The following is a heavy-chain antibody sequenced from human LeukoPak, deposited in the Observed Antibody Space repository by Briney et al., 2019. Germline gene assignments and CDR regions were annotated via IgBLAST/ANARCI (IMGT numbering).Heavy chain of an antibody. V-gene: IGHV4-34*01. CDR3: ARRFRPLRFLGGDYYYMDV. CDR1: GGSFSGYY. J-gene: IGHJ6*03. CDR2: INHSGST. Sequence: SETLSLTCAVYGGSFSGYYWSWIRQPPGKGLEWIGEINHSGSTNYNPSLKSRVTISVDTSKNQISLKLSSVTAADTAVYYCARRFRPLRFLGGDYYYMDVWGKGTTVTVSS. D-gene: IGHD3-3*01.